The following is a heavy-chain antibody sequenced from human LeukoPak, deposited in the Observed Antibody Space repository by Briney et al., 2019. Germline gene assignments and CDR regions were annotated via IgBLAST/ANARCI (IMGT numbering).Heavy chain of an antibody. J-gene: IGHJ4*02. Sequence: PSETLSLTCAVSGYSISSGYYWGWIRQPPGKGLEWIGSIYHSGSTYYNPSLKSRVTISVDPSKTQSSLKLSSVTAADTAVYYCARHPDIVATSANFDYWGQGTLVTVSS. CDR1: GYSISSGYY. CDR2: IYHSGST. CDR3: ARHPDIVATSANFDY. D-gene: IGHD5-12*01. V-gene: IGHV4-38-2*01.